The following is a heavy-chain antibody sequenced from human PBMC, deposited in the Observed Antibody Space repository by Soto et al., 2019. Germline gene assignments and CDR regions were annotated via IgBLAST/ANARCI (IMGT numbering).Heavy chain of an antibody. CDR2: INVGNGKT. CDR1: GYTFTSYA. J-gene: IGHJ6*02. CDR3: EIAAAGTGYYYGMDV. D-gene: IGHD6-13*01. Sequence: XSVKVSFNASGYTFTSYAMHLVRHTPGQRLEWMGWINVGNGKTKFSQKFQGRVTITRDTSASTAYMELSSLRSEDTAVYYCEIAAAGTGYYYGMDVWGQGTTVTVSS. V-gene: IGHV1-3*01.